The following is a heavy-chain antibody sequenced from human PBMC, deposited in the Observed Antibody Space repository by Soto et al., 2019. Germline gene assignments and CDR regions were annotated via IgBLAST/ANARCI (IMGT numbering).Heavy chain of an antibody. V-gene: IGHV4-59*01. CDR2: IYYSGST. CDR3: ARVGYDFWSGYYSAPFDAFDI. CDR1: GGSISSYY. Sequence: SETLSLTCTVSGGSISSYYWSWIRQPPGKGLEWIGYIYYSGSTNYNPSLKSRVTISVDTSKNQFSLKLSSVTAADTAVYYCARVGYDFWSGYYSAPFDAFDIWGQGTMVTVSS. D-gene: IGHD3-3*01. J-gene: IGHJ3*02.